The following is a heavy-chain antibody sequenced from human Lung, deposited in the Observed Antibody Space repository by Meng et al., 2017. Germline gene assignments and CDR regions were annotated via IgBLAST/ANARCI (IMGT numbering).Heavy chain of an antibody. Sequence: QVQLRQWAGGLLKPSETRSLTCVVSGGSFSDYYWSWIRQPPGKGLEWIGEINHSGSTNYNPSLESRATISVDTSQNNLSLKLSSVTAADSAVYYCARGPTTMAHDFDYWGQGTLVTVSS. D-gene: IGHD4-11*01. V-gene: IGHV4-34*01. J-gene: IGHJ4*02. CDR2: INHSGST. CDR3: ARGPTTMAHDFDY. CDR1: GGSFSDYY.